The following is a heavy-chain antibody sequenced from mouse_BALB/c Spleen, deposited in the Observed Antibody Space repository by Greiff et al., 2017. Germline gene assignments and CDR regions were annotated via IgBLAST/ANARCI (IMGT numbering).Heavy chain of an antibody. J-gene: IGHJ2*01. CDR2: ISSGGSYT. Sequence: EVQGVESGGGLVKPGGSLKLSCAASGFTFSSYAMSWVRQTPEKRLEWVATISSGGSYTYYPDSVKGRFTISRDNAKNTLYLQMSSLRSEDTAMYYCARHEEYYFDYWGQGTTLTVSS. V-gene: IGHV5-9-3*01. CDR1: GFTFSSYA. CDR3: ARHEEYYFDY.